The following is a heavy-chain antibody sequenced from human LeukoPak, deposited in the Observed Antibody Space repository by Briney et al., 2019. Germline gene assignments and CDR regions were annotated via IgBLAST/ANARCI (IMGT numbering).Heavy chain of an antibody. CDR1: GGSISGYY. CDR2: IYTSGST. J-gene: IGHJ3*02. CDR3: ARHIVGAITGEAFDS. V-gene: IGHV4-4*07. D-gene: IGHD1-26*01. Sequence: SETLSLTCTVSGGSISGYYWSWIRQPAGKGLEWIGRIYTSGSTNYNPSLKSRVTISVDTSKNQFSLKLSSVTAADTAVYYCARHIVGAITGEAFDSWGQGTMVTVSS.